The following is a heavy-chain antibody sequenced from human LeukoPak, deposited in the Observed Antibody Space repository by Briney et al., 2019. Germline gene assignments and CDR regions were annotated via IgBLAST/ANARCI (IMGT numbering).Heavy chain of an antibody. D-gene: IGHD2-15*01. J-gene: IGHJ5*02. V-gene: IGHV1-8*01. Sequence: ASVKVSCKASGHTFTNYDINWVRQATGQGLEWMGWMNPDSGNTGYAQKFQGRVTMTRNTSISTAYMELSSLGSEDTAVYYCARGLGYCSGGSCCRLDPWGQGTLVTVSS. CDR3: ARGLGYCSGGSCCRLDP. CDR2: MNPDSGNT. CDR1: GHTFTNYD.